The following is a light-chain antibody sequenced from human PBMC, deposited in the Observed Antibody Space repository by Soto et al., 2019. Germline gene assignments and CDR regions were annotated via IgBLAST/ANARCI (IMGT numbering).Light chain of an antibody. CDR3: GSYTTTRGV. V-gene: IGLV2-14*03. CDR2: EVT. CDR1: SSDVGGYNY. Sequence: QSALTQPASVSGSPGQSITISCTGTSSDVGGYNYVSWYQQHPGKAPKLMIYEVTNRPSGVSNRFSGSKPGNTASLTISGLQAEDEADYYCGSYTTTRGVFGTGTKLTVL. J-gene: IGLJ1*01.